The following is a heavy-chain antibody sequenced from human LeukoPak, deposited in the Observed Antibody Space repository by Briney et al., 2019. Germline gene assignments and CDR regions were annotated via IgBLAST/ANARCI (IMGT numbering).Heavy chain of an antibody. CDR2: IRSNFSGGRK. Sequence: GGSLRLSRTASGFTFDDYTMSWVRQAPGKGLEWVALIRSNFSGGRKQYAAFVKGGFTISRDDSKGIVYLEMNSLKTEDTAVYYCTTDPLGPYYYDSSGYYRDYWGQGTLVTVSS. J-gene: IGHJ4*02. CDR3: TTDPLGPYYYDSSGYYRDY. CDR1: GFTFDDYT. V-gene: IGHV3-49*04. D-gene: IGHD3-22*01.